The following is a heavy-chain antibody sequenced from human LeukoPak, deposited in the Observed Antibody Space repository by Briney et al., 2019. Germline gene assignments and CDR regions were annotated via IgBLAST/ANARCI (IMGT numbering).Heavy chain of an antibody. CDR2: ISAYNGNT. V-gene: IGHV1-18*01. CDR1: GYTFTSYG. CDR3: ARDQQPLTIFGVVTDYYYMDV. Sequence: GASVKVSCKASGYTFTSYGITWVRQAPGQGLEWMGWISAYNGNTNYAQKLQGRVTMTTDTSTSTAYMELRSLRSDDTAVYYCARDQQPLTIFGVVTDYYYMDVWGKGTTVTVSS. J-gene: IGHJ6*03. D-gene: IGHD3-3*01.